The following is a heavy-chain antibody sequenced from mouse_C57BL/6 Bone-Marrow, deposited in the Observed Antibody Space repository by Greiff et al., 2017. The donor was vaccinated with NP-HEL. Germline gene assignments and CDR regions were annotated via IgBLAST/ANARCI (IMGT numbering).Heavy chain of an antibody. CDR2: IYPGSGNT. D-gene: IGHD2-3*01. Sequence: VQLQQSGAELVRPGASVKLSCKASGYTFTDYYINWVKQRPGQGLEWIARIYPGSGNTYYNEKFKGKATLTAEKSSSTAYMQLSSLTSEDSAVYFCASDGYYGFDYWGQGTTLTVSS. CDR3: ASDGYYGFDY. J-gene: IGHJ2*01. CDR1: GYTFTDYY. V-gene: IGHV1-76*01.